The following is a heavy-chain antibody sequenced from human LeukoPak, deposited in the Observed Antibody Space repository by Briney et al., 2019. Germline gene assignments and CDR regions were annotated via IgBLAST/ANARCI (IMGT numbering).Heavy chain of an antibody. V-gene: IGHV1-46*01. CDR1: GYTFPGYY. CDR3: ARGPKWELPY. J-gene: IGHJ4*02. CDR2: INPSGGST. Sequence: ASVKVSCKASGYTFPGYYMHWVRQAPGQGLEWMGIINPSGGSTSYTQKFQGRVTMTRNTSISTAYMELSSLRSEDTAVYYCARGPKWELPYWGQGTLVTVSS. D-gene: IGHD1-26*01.